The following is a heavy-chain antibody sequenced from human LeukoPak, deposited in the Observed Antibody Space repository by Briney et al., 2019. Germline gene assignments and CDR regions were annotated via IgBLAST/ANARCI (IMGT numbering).Heavy chain of an antibody. Sequence: GASVKVSCKASGYTSTSYDINWVRQATGQGLEWMGWMNPNSGNTGYAQKFQGRVTMTRNTSISTAYMELSSLRSEDTAVYYCARPIYCSSTSCYNGMDVWGQGTTVTVSS. CDR2: MNPNSGNT. D-gene: IGHD2-2*02. V-gene: IGHV1-8*01. CDR1: GYTSTSYD. J-gene: IGHJ6*02. CDR3: ARPIYCSSTSCYNGMDV.